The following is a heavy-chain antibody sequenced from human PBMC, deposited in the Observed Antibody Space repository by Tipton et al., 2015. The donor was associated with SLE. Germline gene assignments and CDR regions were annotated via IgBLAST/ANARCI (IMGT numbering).Heavy chain of an antibody. V-gene: IGHV4-38-2*02. CDR1: GGSFSGYY. Sequence: TLSLTCAVYGGSFSGYYWGWIRQPPGKGLEWIGSIYHSGSTYYNPSLKSRVTISVDTSKNQFSLKLSSVTAADTAVYYCAREEQQQVSFDIWGQGTMVTVSS. J-gene: IGHJ3*02. CDR3: AREEQQQVSFDI. D-gene: IGHD6-13*01. CDR2: IYHSGST.